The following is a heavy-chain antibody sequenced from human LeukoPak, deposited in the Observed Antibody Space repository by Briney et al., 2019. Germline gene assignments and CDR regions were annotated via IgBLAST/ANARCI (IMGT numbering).Heavy chain of an antibody. D-gene: IGHD2-2*01. Sequence: GGSLRLSCAASGFTFSSYAMSWVRQAPGKGLEWVSAISGSGGSTYYADSVKGRFTISRDNSKNTLYLQMNSLRAEDTAVYYRAKDLHPHIVVVGEYYFDYWGQGTLVTVSS. CDR2: ISGSGGST. CDR3: AKDLHPHIVVVGEYYFDY. J-gene: IGHJ4*02. CDR1: GFTFSSYA. V-gene: IGHV3-23*01.